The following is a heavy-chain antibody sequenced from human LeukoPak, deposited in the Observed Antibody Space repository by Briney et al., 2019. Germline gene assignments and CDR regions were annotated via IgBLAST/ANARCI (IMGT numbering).Heavy chain of an antibody. J-gene: IGHJ4*02. V-gene: IGHV4-34*01. CDR1: GGSFSGYY. Sequence: SETLSLTCAVYGGSFSGYYWSWIRQPPGKGLEWIGEINHSGSTNYNPSLKSRVTISVDTSKNQFSLKLSSVTAAVTAVYYCARTDSSGYLNYWGQGTLVTVSS. CDR2: INHSGST. D-gene: IGHD3-22*01. CDR3: ARTDSSGYLNY.